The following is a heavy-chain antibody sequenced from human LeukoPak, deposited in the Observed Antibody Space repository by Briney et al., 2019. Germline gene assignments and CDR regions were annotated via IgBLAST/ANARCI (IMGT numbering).Heavy chain of an antibody. CDR3: ARYGDDGSGSPNFDY. CDR1: GFTVSSYS. J-gene: IGHJ4*02. D-gene: IGHD3-10*01. V-gene: IGHV3-48*02. Sequence: SGGSLRLSCAASGFTVSSYSMNWVRQAPGKGLEWVSYISSSSSTIYYADSVKGRFTISRDNAKNSLYLQMNSLRDEDTAVYYCARYGDDGSGSPNFDYWGQGTLVTVSS. CDR2: ISSSSSTI.